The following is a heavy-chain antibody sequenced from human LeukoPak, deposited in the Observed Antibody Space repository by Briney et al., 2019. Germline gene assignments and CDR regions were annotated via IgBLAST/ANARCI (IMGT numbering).Heavy chain of an antibody. Sequence: GGSLRLSCTASGFTFSDYWMTWVRQAPGKGPEWVANIKQDGSQRYYVDSVRGRFTISRDNSKNTLYLEMNSLRAEDTAIYYCAKMKGHPLPKYYMDVWGQGTTVTVSS. V-gene: IGHV3-7*03. CDR2: IKQDGSQR. D-gene: IGHD1-26*01. CDR1: GFTFSDYW. CDR3: AKMKGHPLPKYYMDV. J-gene: IGHJ6*01.